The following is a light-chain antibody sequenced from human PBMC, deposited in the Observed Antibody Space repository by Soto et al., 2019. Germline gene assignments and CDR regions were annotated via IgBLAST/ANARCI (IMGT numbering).Light chain of an antibody. CDR2: GNS. CDR1: NSNIGAGYD. Sequence: QSALTQPPSVSGAPGQRVTISCTGSNSNIGAGYDVHWYQQLPATAPKLLIYGNSNRPSGVPDRFSGSKSGTSASLAITGLQAEDEADYYCQSYDSSLGTYFVFGTGTK. CDR3: QSYDSSLGTYFV. V-gene: IGLV1-40*01. J-gene: IGLJ1*01.